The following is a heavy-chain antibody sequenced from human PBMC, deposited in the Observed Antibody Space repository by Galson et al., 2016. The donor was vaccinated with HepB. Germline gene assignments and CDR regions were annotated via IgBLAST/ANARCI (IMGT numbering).Heavy chain of an antibody. J-gene: IGHJ3*02. D-gene: IGHD6-13*01. CDR3: ARVREQQLLDAFDI. CDR2: ISYDGSYE. CDR1: GFTFSSYA. V-gene: IGHV3-30*04. Sequence: SLRLSCAASGFTFSSYAMHWVRQAPGKGLEWVAVISYDGSYESYAGGVKGRFTISRDNFKNTLYLHLNSLRAEETAVYYCARVREQQLLDAFDIWGQGTMVTVSS.